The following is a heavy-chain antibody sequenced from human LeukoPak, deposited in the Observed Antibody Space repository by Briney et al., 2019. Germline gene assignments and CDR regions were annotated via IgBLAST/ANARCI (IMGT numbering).Heavy chain of an antibody. J-gene: IGHJ4*02. CDR2: ISSSSSYI. CDR1: GFTFGDFP. CDR3: ARARTYSSGWYTNP. Sequence: GGSLRLSCTASGFTFGDFPMHWFRQAPGKGLEWVSSISSSSSYIYYADSVKGRFTISRDNAKNTLYLQMNSLRAEDTAVYYCARARTYSSGWYTNPWGQGTLVTVSS. D-gene: IGHD6-19*01. V-gene: IGHV3-21*01.